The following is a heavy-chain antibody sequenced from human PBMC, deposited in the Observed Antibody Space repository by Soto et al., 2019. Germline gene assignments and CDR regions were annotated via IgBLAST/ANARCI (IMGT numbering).Heavy chain of an antibody. Sequence: ASVKVSCKESGYSFTAYFMHWVRQAPGQGLEWMGIINPSGGSTSYAQKFQGRVTMTRDTSTSTVYMELSSLRSEDTAGYYCARDPPWYWGQGTLVTVSS. J-gene: IGHJ4*02. V-gene: IGHV1-46*01. CDR1: GYSFTAYF. CDR2: INPSGGST. CDR3: ARDPPWY.